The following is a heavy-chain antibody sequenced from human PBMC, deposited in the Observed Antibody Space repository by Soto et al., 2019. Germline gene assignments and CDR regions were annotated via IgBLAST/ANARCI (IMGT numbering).Heavy chain of an antibody. CDR2: ISWNSGSI. D-gene: IGHD5-12*01. CDR1: GFTFDDYA. V-gene: IGHV3-9*01. CDR3: AKGLEYSGYELDY. Sequence: GGSLRLSCAASGFTFDDYAMHWVRQAPGKGLEWVSGISWNSGSIGYADSVKGRFTISRDNAKNSLYLQMNSLRAEDTALYYCAKGLEYSGYELDYWGQGTLVTVSS. J-gene: IGHJ4*02.